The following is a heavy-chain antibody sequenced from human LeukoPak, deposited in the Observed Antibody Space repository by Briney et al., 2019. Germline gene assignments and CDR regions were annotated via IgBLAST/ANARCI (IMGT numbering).Heavy chain of an antibody. CDR2: INPSGGST. D-gene: IGHD6-13*01. CDR1: GYTFTGYH. J-gene: IGHJ4*02. Sequence: ASVKVSCKASGYTFTGYHMHWVRQAPGQGLEWKGIINPSGGSTSYAQKFQGRVTMTRDTSTSTVYMELSSLRSEDTAVYYCARDIAVDSSSWFYFHNWGQGTLVTVSS. V-gene: IGHV1-46*01. CDR3: ARDIAVDSSSWFYFHN.